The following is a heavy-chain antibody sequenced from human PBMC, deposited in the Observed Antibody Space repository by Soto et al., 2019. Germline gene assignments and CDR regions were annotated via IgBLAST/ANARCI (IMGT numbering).Heavy chain of an antibody. Sequence: PSETLSLTCTVSGGSISSYYWSWIRQLPGNGLEWIGYIYYSGSTNYNPSLKSRVTISVDTSKNQFSLKLSSVTAADTAVYYCARGPFGRGYSGYDYYYYYYMDVWGKGTTVTVSS. J-gene: IGHJ6*03. CDR3: ARGPFGRGYSGYDYYYYYYMDV. D-gene: IGHD5-12*01. CDR1: GGSISSYY. CDR2: IYYSGST. V-gene: IGHV4-59*01.